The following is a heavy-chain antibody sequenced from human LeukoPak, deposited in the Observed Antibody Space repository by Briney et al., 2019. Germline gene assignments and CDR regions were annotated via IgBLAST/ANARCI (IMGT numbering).Heavy chain of an antibody. Sequence: KSGGSLRLSCAASGFTFSSYSMNWVRQAPGKGLEWVSSISSSSSYIYYADSVKGRFTISRDNAKNSLYLQMNSLRAEDTAVYYCARVAGYSSGWYLYFDYWGQGTLVTVSS. CDR2: ISSSSSYI. J-gene: IGHJ4*02. CDR3: ARVAGYSSGWYLYFDY. V-gene: IGHV3-21*01. D-gene: IGHD6-19*01. CDR1: GFTFSSYS.